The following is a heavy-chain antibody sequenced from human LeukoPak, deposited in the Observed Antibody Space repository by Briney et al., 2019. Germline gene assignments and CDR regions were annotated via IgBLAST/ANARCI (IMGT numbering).Heavy chain of an antibody. CDR1: GGFISSYY. D-gene: IGHD2-2*01. V-gene: IGHV4-59*01. CDR2: IYYSGST. J-gene: IGHJ4*02. CDR3: ARIYVGAAMSSPLDY. Sequence: SETLSLTCTVSGGFISSYYWSWIRQPPGKGLEWIGYIYYSGSTNYNPSLKSRATISVDTSKNQFSLKLSSVTAADTAVYYCARIYVGAAMSSPLDYWGQGTLVTVSS.